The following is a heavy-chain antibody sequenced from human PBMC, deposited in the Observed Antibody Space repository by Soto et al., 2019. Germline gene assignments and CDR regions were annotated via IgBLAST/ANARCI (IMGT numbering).Heavy chain of an antibody. CDR2: VYYTGNT. Sequence: SETLSLTCTVCGGAVGSNSYYWGCIRKPPWKGLEWIGSVYYTGNTYYNPSLKSRVTISADTSTNQFSLRLRSLPATETAVYHCASQIHSRCTGTLCYTYYFPNWGQGTLVPVSS. J-gene: IGHJ4*02. CDR1: GGAVGSNSYY. D-gene: IGHD1-7*01. V-gene: IGHV4-39*01. CDR3: ASQIHSRCTGTLCYTYYFPN.